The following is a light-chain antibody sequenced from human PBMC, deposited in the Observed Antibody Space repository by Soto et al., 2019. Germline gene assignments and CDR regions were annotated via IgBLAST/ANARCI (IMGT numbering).Light chain of an antibody. V-gene: IGKV1-39*01. CDR1: QSISTY. J-gene: IGKJ2*01. CDR2: AAS. Sequence: DIQMTQSPSSLPASVGDRVTLTCRASQSISTYLNWYQQKPGKAPKLVIYAASSLQSGVPSRLSGSGSGTDFTLTISSLQPEDFATYYCQQSYTIPYTFGQGTKLEFK. CDR3: QQSYTIPYT.